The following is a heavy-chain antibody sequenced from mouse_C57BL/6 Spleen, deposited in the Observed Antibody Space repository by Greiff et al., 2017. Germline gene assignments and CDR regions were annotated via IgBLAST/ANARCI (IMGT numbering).Heavy chain of an antibody. CDR2: IYPGNSDT. CDR1: GYTFTSYW. CDR3: TRSFYYDYDGGSMDY. D-gene: IGHD2-4*01. V-gene: IGHV1-5*01. J-gene: IGHJ4*01. Sequence: VQLQQSGTVLARPGASVKMSCKTSGYTFTSYWMHWVKQRPGQGLEWIGAIYPGNSDTSYNQKFKGKAKLTAVTSASTAYMELSSLTNEDSAVYYCTRSFYYDYDGGSMDYWGQGTSVTVSS.